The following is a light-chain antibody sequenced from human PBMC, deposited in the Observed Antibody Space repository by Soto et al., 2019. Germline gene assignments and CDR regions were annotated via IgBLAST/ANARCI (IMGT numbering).Light chain of an antibody. CDR3: QQYHLPWT. J-gene: IGKJ1*01. V-gene: IGKV4-1*01. Sequence: DIVMTQSPDSLAVSLGERATINCKSSQSVLYSSNNKNYLAWYQQKPGQPPKLLIYWASTRESGVPDRFSGSGSGTDFTLTISTRQTEDLALYNCQQYHLPWTFGQGTTVEIK. CDR1: QSVLYSSNNKNY. CDR2: WAS.